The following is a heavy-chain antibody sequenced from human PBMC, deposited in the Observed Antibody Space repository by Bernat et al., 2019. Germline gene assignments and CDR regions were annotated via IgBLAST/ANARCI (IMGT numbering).Heavy chain of an antibody. CDR1: GFTFSSYG. CDR2: ISYDGSNK. V-gene: IGHV3-30*18. J-gene: IGHJ6*02. Sequence: QVQLVESGGGVVQPGRSLRLSCAASGFTFSSYGMHWVRQAPGKGLAWVAVISYDGSNKYYAGSVKGRFTISRENSKNTLYLQMNSLRAEDTAVYYCAKEGGYSSGWYNSDYYYGMDVWGQGTTVTVSS. D-gene: IGHD6-19*01. CDR3: AKEGGYSSGWYNSDYYYGMDV.